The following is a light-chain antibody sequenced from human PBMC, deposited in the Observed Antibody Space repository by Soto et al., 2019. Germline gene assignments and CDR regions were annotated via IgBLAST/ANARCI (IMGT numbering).Light chain of an antibody. CDR1: SSDVGSYDL. Sequence: QSALTQPASVSGSPGQSITISCTGTSSDVGSYDLVSWYQQHPGKAPKLIIYEVSQRPSGVSDRFSGSKSGNTASLTISGLLAEDEADYYCSSYTSSSTLYVFGTGTKVTVL. CDR3: SSYTSSSTLYV. V-gene: IGLV2-14*02. CDR2: EVS. J-gene: IGLJ1*01.